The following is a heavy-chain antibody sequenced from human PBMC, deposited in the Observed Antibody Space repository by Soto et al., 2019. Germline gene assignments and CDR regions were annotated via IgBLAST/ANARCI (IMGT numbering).Heavy chain of an antibody. J-gene: IGHJ4*02. CDR3: ATGGYSYGYLDY. V-gene: IGHV1-2*04. CDR1: GYTFTGYY. Sequence: ASVKVSCKASGYTFTGYYMHWVRQAPGQGLEWMGGINPNSGGTNYAQKFQGWVTMTRDTSISTAYMELSSLRSEDTAVYYWATGGYSYGYLDYWGQGTLVTVSS. CDR2: INPNSGGT. D-gene: IGHD5-18*01.